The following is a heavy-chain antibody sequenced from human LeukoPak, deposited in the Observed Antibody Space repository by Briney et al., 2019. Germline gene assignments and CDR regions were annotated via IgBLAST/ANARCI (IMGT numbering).Heavy chain of an antibody. CDR3: AKASTGYCSGGSCYSFDY. CDR1: GFTFSSYA. CDR2: ISGSDGST. D-gene: IGHD2-15*01. Sequence: GGSLRLSCAASGFTFSSYAMSWVRQAPGKGLEWVSAISGSDGSTYYADSVKGRFTISRDNSKNTLYLQMNSLRAEDTAVYYCAKASTGYCSGGSCYSFDYWGQGTLVTVSS. J-gene: IGHJ4*02. V-gene: IGHV3-23*01.